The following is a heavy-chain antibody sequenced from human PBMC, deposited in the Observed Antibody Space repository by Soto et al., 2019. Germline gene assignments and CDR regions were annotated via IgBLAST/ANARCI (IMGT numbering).Heavy chain of an antibody. CDR1: GFTFSDYY. J-gene: IGHJ6*03. V-gene: IGHV3-11*01. CDR3: ARTGRLLWFGESPYYMDV. Sequence: GGSLRLSCAASGFTFSDYYMSWIRQAPGKGLEWVSYISSSGSTIYYADSVKGRFTISRDNAKNSPYLQMNSLRAEDTAVYYCARTGRLLWFGESPYYMDVWGKGTTVTVSS. CDR2: ISSSGSTI. D-gene: IGHD3-10*01.